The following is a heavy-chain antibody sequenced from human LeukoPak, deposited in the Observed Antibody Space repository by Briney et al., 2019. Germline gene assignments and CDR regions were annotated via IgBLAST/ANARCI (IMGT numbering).Heavy chain of an antibody. D-gene: IGHD6-19*01. CDR2: IIPIFGTA. CDR3: ASTPTLYSSGWPYDY. CDR1: GGTFSSYA. J-gene: IGHJ4*02. Sequence: SVKVSCKASGGTFSSYAISWVRQAPGQGLEWMGGIIPIFGTANYAQKFQGRVTITADKSTSTAYMELSSLRSEDTAVYYCASTPTLYSSGWPYDYWGQGTLVTVSS. V-gene: IGHV1-69*06.